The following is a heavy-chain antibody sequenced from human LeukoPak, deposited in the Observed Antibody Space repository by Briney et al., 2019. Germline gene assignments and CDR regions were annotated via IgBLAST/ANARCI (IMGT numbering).Heavy chain of an antibody. CDR1: GFSFSDSA. V-gene: IGHV3-73*01. J-gene: IGHJ4*02. D-gene: IGHD6-19*01. Sequence: GGSLTLSCAASGFSFSDSAMHWVRQASGKGLERVGRIRSKANTYATAYTVSVKGRFTITRDDSKNTAYLQMNSLKTEDTAVDYCTKPGSGWNYFDTWGQGTLVTVSA. CDR3: TKPGSGWNYFDT. CDR2: IRSKANTYAT.